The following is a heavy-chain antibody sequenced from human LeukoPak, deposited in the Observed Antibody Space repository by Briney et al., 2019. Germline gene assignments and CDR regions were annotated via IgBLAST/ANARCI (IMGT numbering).Heavy chain of an antibody. CDR2: INPNSGGT. J-gene: IGHJ6*03. CDR3: AREIVVVPAAILYYYYMDV. V-gene: IGHV1-2*02. D-gene: IGHD2-2*01. CDR1: GYTFTGYY. Sequence: GASVKVSCKASGYTFTGYYMHWVRQAPGQGLEWMGWINPNSGGTNYAQKFQGRVTMTRDTSISTAYMELSRLRSDDTAVYYCAREIVVVPAAILYYYYMDVWGKGTTVTVSS.